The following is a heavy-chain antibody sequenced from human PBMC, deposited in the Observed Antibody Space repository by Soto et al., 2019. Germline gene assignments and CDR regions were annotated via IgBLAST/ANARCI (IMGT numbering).Heavy chain of an antibody. J-gene: IGHJ4*02. V-gene: IGHV3-23*01. CDR2: ISGGGGST. D-gene: IGHD3-10*01. CDR1: GFTFSSYA. CDR3: AKEGRTRGGGDFDF. Sequence: EVQLLESGGGLVQPGGSLRLSCAASGFTFSSYAMSWVRQAPGKGLAWVSAISGGGGSTYYADSVKGRFTISRDNAQNTRHLPMNSLRAEDTAVYYCAKEGRTRGGGDFDFWGQGTGVTVSS.